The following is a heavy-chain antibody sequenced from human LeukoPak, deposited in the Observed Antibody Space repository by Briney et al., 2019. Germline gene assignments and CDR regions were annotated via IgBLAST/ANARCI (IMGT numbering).Heavy chain of an antibody. J-gene: IGHJ4*02. CDR2: IYYSGST. CDR1: GGSISSYY. CDR3: ARQTGSGLFILP. V-gene: IGHV4-59*08. D-gene: IGHD3/OR15-3a*01. Sequence: SETLSLTCTVSGGSISSYYWSWIRQPPGKGLEWIGYIYYSGSTNYNPSLKSRVTISVDTSKNQFSLKLTSVTAADTAVYYCARQTGSGLFILPGGQGTLVTVSS.